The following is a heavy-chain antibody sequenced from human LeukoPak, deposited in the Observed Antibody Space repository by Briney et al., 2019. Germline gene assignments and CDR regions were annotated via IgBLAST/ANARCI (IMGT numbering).Heavy chain of an antibody. V-gene: IGHV4-34*01. CDR1: GGSFSDYY. J-gene: IGHJ6*03. CDR3: ARIPTNGSGIYYYYSYYMDV. Sequence: SETLSLTCAVYGGSFSDYYWSWIRQPPGKGLEWIGEINHSGSTNYNPSLKSRVTISVDTSKNLFSLKLSSVTAADTAVYYCARIPTNGSGIYYYYSYYMDVCGKGTTVTVSS. CDR2: INHSGST. D-gene: IGHD3-10*01.